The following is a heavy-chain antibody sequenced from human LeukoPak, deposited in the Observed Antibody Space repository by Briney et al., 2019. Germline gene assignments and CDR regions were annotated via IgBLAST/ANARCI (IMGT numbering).Heavy chain of an antibody. CDR1: GFTFSSSW. CDR3: AGGGRGSFSDY. V-gene: IGHV3-74*01. CDR2: INSDGSST. J-gene: IGHJ4*02. D-gene: IGHD1-26*01. Sequence: GGSLRLSCAASGFTFSSSWMHWVRHAPGKGLLWVSRINSDGSSTTYAASLKGRFTISTDNAQNTLHLDMNSLRADDTAVYYCAGGGRGSFSDYWGQGTLVTVSS.